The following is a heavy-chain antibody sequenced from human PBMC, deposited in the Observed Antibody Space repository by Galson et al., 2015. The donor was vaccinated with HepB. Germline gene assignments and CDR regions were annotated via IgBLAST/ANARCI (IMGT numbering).Heavy chain of an antibody. V-gene: IGHV3-74*01. CDR1: GFTFSSYW. CDR2: INSDGSST. Sequence: SLRLSCAASGFTFSSYWMHWVRQAPGKGLVWVSRINSDGSSTSYADSVKGRFTISRDNAKNTLYLQMNSLRAEDTAVYYCAREGIVLMVYAYDYWGQGTLVTVSS. CDR3: AREGIVLMVYAYDY. J-gene: IGHJ4*02. D-gene: IGHD2-8*01.